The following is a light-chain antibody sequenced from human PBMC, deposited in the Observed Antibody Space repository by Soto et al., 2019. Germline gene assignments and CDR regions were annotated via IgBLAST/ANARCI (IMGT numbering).Light chain of an antibody. Sequence: QSALTQPASVSGSPGQSITISCTGTSSDVGGYNYVSWYQQYPGKAPKLMIYDVSNRPSGVSDRFSGSKSGNTASLTISGLQAEDGADYYCSSYTNSNTLVFGTGTKVTVL. CDR1: SSDVGGYNY. CDR2: DVS. J-gene: IGLJ1*01. CDR3: SSYTNSNTLV. V-gene: IGLV2-14*01.